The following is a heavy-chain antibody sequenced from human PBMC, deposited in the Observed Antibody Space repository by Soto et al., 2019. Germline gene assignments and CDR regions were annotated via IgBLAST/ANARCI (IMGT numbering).Heavy chain of an antibody. Sequence: SETLSLTCTVSGDSISSSGYYWSWIRQHPGKGLEWIGYIYYSGMTSYNPSLKSRLTISVDTSKNQFSLRLSSVTAADTAVYYCAREGAYYRSSSFDYWGNGTLCTV. J-gene: IGHJ4*01. CDR1: GDSISSSGYY. CDR2: IYYSGMT. D-gene: IGHD6-6*01. V-gene: IGHV4-31*03. CDR3: AREGAYYRSSSFDY.